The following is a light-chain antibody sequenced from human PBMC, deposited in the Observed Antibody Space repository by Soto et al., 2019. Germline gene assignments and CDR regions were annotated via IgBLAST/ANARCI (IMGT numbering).Light chain of an antibody. CDR2: EVT. Sequence: QSALTQPASVSGSPGQSITISCTGTSSDVGGYNYVSWFQQHPGKAPKLMIYEVTYRPSGVSNRFSGSKSGNTASLTISGLQAEEEDDYYCNSYTSSSTWVFGGGTKVTVL. CDR3: NSYTSSSTWV. V-gene: IGLV2-14*01. CDR1: SSDVGGYNY. J-gene: IGLJ3*02.